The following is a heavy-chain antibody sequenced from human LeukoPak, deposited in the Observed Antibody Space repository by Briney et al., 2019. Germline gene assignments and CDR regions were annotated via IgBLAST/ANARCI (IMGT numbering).Heavy chain of an antibody. V-gene: IGHV1-18*01. CDR2: ISAYNGNT. J-gene: IGHJ5*02. CDR1: GYTFTSYG. D-gene: IGHD3-22*01. Sequence: GASVKVSCKASGYTFTSYGISWVRQAPGQGLEWMGWISAYNGNTNYAQKLQGRVTMTTDTSTSTAYMELRSLRSDDTAVYYCARDQYYDSKGWFDPWGQGTLVTVSS. CDR3: ARDQYYDSKGWFDP.